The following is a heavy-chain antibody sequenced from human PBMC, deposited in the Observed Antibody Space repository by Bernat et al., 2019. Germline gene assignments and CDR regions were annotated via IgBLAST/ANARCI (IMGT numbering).Heavy chain of an antibody. CDR2: INPNSGGT. V-gene: IGHV1-2*02. CDR1: GYTFTGYY. J-gene: IGHJ4*02. Sequence: QVQLVQSGAEVKKPGASVKVSCKASGYTFTGYYMHWVRQAPGQGLEWMGWINPNSGGTNYAQKLQGRVTMTRDTSISTAYMELSRLRSDDTAVYYCARGSAGSLYYDILTGYWPDYWGQGTLVTVSS. D-gene: IGHD3-9*01. CDR3: ARGSAGSLYYDILTGYWPDY.